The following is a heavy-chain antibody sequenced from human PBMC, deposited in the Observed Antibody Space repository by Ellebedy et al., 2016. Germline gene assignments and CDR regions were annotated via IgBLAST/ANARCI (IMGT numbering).Heavy chain of an antibody. CDR1: GFTFSSYA. CDR2: ISYDGSNK. CDR3: ARDLRSVVGDSSGFLRGI. Sequence: GGSLRLSXAASGFTFSSYAMHWVRQAPGKGLEWVAVISYDGSNKYYADSVKGRFTISRDNSKNTLYLQMNSLRAEDTAVYYCARDLRSVVGDSSGFLRGIWGQGTMVTVSS. D-gene: IGHD3-22*01. J-gene: IGHJ3*02. V-gene: IGHV3-30-3*01.